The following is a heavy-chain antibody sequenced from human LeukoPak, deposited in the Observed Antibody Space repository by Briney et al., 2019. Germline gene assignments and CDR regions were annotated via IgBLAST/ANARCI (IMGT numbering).Heavy chain of an antibody. V-gene: IGHV4-59*01. J-gene: IGHJ5*02. CDR2: IYYSGST. Sequence: PSETLSLTCTVSGGSISNYWSWIRQPPGKGLEWIGYIYYSGSTNYNPSLKSRVTISLDTSKNQFSLKLSSVTAADTAVYYCARGPPPTYYDFWSGYFWFDPWGQGTLVTVSS. CDR1: GGSISNY. D-gene: IGHD3-3*01. CDR3: ARGPPPTYYDFWSGYFWFDP.